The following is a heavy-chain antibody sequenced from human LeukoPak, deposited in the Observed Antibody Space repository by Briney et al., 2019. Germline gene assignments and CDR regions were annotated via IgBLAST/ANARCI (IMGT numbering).Heavy chain of an antibody. CDR3: AKKRVITTPDAIDWYFDL. CDR2: LSGSGGAT. J-gene: IGHJ2*01. CDR1: GFTFSNYA. V-gene: IGHV3-23*01. Sequence: GGSLRLSCAASGFTFSNYAMTWVRQAPGKGLEWVSILSGSGGATYYADSVKGRFTISRDNSENTLFLQMNNLGAEDTAVYYCAKKRVITTPDAIDWYFDLWGRGTLVTVSS. D-gene: IGHD3-10*01.